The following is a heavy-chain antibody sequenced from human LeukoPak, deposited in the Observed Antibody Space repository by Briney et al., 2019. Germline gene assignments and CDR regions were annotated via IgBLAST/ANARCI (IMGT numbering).Heavy chain of an antibody. CDR1: GGTFSSYA. J-gene: IGHJ5*02. CDR3: ARSTEVQWELPYGP. D-gene: IGHD1-26*01. Sequence: ASVKVSCTASGGTFSSYAISWVRQAPGQGLEWMGGIIPIFGTANYAQKFQGRVTITADKSTSTAYMELSSLRSEDTAVYYCARSTEVQWELPYGPWGQGTLVTVSS. V-gene: IGHV1-69*06. CDR2: IIPIFGTA.